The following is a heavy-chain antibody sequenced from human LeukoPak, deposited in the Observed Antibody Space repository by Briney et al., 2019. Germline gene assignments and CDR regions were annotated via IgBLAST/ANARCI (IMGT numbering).Heavy chain of an antibody. CDR1: GFTFSSYG. J-gene: IGHJ4*02. CDR2: IRFDGSNK. Sequence: GGSLRLSCAASGFTFSSYGMHWVRQAPGKGLEWVAFIRFDGSNKYYADSVKGRFTISRDNSKNTLYLQMNSLRAEDTAVYYCAREEMATITMGDYWGQGTLVTISS. CDR3: AREEMATITMGDY. D-gene: IGHD5-24*01. V-gene: IGHV3-30*02.